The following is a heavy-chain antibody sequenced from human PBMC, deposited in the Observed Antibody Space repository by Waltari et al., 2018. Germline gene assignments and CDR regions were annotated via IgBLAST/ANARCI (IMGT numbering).Heavy chain of an antibody. CDR1: GYSISSGYY. V-gene: IGHV4-38-2*01. CDR3: ARHYDGSPLDY. D-gene: IGHD3-3*01. J-gene: IGHJ4*02. Sequence: QVQLQESGPGLVKPSETLSLTCAVSGYSISSGYYWGWIRQPPGKGLEWIGSIYHSGRTCYNPSLKSRVTISVEASKNQVSLKLSSVTAADTAVYYCARHYDGSPLDYWGQGTLVTVSS. CDR2: IYHSGRT.